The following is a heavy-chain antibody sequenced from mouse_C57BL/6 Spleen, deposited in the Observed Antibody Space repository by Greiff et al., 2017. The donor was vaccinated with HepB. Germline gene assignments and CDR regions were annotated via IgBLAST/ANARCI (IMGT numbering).Heavy chain of an antibody. J-gene: IGHJ2*01. D-gene: IGHD1-1*01. Sequence: QVQLQQSGAELVRPGTSVKVSCKASGYAFTNYLIEWVKQRPGQGLEWIGVINPGSGGTNYNEKFKGKATLTADKSSSTAYMQLSSLTSEDSAVYFCARSWITTVVEDYWGQGTTLTVSS. CDR1: GYAFTNYL. CDR3: ARSWITTVVEDY. CDR2: INPGSGGT. V-gene: IGHV1-54*01.